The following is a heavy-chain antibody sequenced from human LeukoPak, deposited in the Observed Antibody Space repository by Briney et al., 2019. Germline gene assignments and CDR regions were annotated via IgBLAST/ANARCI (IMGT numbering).Heavy chain of an antibody. D-gene: IGHD1-26*01. Sequence: ASVKVSCKTSGYTFTSYGIIWVRQAPGQGLEWMGWISGYNDNTKYTQKLQGRVTMTRDMSTSTAYMELSSLRSEDTAVYYCARDNSVGDTAWWFDPWGQGTLVTVSS. CDR1: GYTFTSYG. CDR3: ARDNSVGDTAWWFDP. J-gene: IGHJ5*02. V-gene: IGHV1-18*01. CDR2: ISGYNDNT.